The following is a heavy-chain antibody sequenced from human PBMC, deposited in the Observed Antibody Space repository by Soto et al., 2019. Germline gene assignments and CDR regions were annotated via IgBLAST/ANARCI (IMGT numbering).Heavy chain of an antibody. D-gene: IGHD3-9*01. CDR1: GYTFTGYY. J-gene: IGHJ4*02. CDR3: ARDGDDILTGYYPWVGYEPYYFDY. CDR2: INPNSGGT. Sequence: ASVKVSYKASGYTFTGYYMHWVRQAPGQGLEWMGWINPNSGGTNYAQKFQGWVTMTRDTSISTAYMELSRLRSDDTAVYYCARDGDDILTGYYPWVGYEPYYFDYWGQGTLVIASS. V-gene: IGHV1-2*04.